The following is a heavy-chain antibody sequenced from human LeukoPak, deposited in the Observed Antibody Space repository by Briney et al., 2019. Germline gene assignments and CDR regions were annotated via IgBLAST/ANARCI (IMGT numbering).Heavy chain of an antibody. CDR3: ARAVPAGGYYYDSSGYSRRGDFDY. Sequence: ASVKVSCKASGYTFTSYGISWVRQAPGQGLEWMGWISAYNGNTNYAQKLQGRVTMTTDTSTSTAYMELRSLRSDDTAVYYCARAVPAGGYYYDSSGYSRRGDFDYWGQGTLVTVSS. J-gene: IGHJ4*02. D-gene: IGHD3-22*01. V-gene: IGHV1-18*01. CDR2: ISAYNGNT. CDR1: GYTFTSYG.